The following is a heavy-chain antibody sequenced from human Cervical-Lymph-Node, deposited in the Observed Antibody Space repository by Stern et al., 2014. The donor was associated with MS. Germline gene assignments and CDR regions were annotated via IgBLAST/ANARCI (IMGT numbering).Heavy chain of an antibody. CDR2: ISYDGNHK. J-gene: IGHJ4*02. CDR1: GFTFSSYG. D-gene: IGHD2-8*01. Sequence: VQLVESGGAVVQPGRSLRLSCAASGFTFSSYGMPWVRPAPGTGLEGVTVISYDGNHKYYAASVKGRFTISRDNSKNTLHLQMNSVTPDDTAIYYCARDYEDTSMLFDHWGQGTLVTVSS. V-gene: IGHV3-30*03. CDR3: ARDYEDTSMLFDH.